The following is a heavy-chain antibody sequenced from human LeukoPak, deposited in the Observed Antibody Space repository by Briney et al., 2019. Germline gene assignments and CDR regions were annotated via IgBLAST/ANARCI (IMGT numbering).Heavy chain of an antibody. J-gene: IGHJ4*02. D-gene: IGHD3-10*01. V-gene: IGHV3-30*02. CDR1: GFTFSSYG. CDR3: AKAPDYFGSGSYFDY. CDR2: IRYDGSNK. Sequence: GGSLRLSCAASGFTFSSYGMHWVRQAPGKGLEWVAFIRYDGSNKYYADSVKGRFTISRDNSKNTLYLQMNSLRAEDTAVYYCAKAPDYFGSGSYFDYWGQGTLVTVSS.